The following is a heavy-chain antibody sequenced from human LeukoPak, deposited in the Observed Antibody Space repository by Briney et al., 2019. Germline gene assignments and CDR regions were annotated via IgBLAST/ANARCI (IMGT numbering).Heavy chain of an antibody. V-gene: IGHV1-2*02. J-gene: IGHJ3*02. Sequence: ASVKVSCKASGYTSTGYYMYWGRQAPGQGLEWMGWINPNSGGTNYAQKLQGRVTMTRDTSISTAYMDMSRLRSDGTAVYYCAKWSRAFDIWGQGTMVTVSS. CDR1: GYTSTGYY. CDR3: AKWSRAFDI. D-gene: IGHD2-8*01. CDR2: INPNSGGT.